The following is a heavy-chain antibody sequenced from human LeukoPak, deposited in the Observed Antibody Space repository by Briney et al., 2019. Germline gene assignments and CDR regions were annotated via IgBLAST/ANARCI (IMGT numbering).Heavy chain of an antibody. Sequence: GGSLRLSCAASGFTFSSYAMSWVRQAPGKGLEWVSAISGSGGSTYYPDSVKGRFTISRDNTKNALYLQMNSLRAGDTAVYYCAKGQLEAEAVAAHFVCWGQGTLVTVSS. J-gene: IGHJ4*02. V-gene: IGHV3-23*01. CDR1: GFTFSSYA. D-gene: IGHD6-19*01. CDR3: AKGQLEAEAVAAHFVC. CDR2: ISGSGGST.